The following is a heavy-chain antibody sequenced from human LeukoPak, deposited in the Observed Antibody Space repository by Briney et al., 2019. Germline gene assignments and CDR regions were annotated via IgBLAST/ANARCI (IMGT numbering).Heavy chain of an antibody. CDR3: ARRVGATTFDTFDI. J-gene: IGHJ3*02. D-gene: IGHD1-26*01. Sequence: SVKVSCKASGGTFSSYAISWVRQAPGQGLEWMGRIIPILGIANYAQKFQGRVTITADKSTSTAYMELSSLRSEDTAVYYCARRVGATTFDTFDIWGQGTMVTVSS. CDR2: IIPILGIA. CDR1: GGTFSSYA. V-gene: IGHV1-69*04.